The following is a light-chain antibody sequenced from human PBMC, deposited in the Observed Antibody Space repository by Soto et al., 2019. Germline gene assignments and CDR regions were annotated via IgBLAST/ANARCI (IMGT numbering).Light chain of an antibody. CDR2: DVS. V-gene: IGLV2-11*01. Sequence: QSALTQPRSVSGSPGQSGPISCTGTSSDVGGYNSVSWYQQYPGKAHKLMIYDVSKRPSGVHDRFSGYKSGNAASLTISGLQAEDEADYYCCSYAGTYNWVFGGETQVTVL. CDR3: CSYAGTYNWV. J-gene: IGLJ3*02. CDR1: SSDVGGYNS.